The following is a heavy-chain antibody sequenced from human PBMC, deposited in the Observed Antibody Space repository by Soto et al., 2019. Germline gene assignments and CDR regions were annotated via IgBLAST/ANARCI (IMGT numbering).Heavy chain of an antibody. D-gene: IGHD2-15*01. Sequence: PSETLSLTCIVSGGSVYSNGHYWGWIRQPPGKGLEWIGSIDNNGVTNYNSSLKSRVTISRDTSKNQFSLRLTSVTAAGTAVYYCGKILVGATGHTDADSWGPGTMVTVYS. CDR3: GKILVGATGHTDADS. CDR2: IDNNGVT. CDR1: GGSVYSNGHY. V-gene: IGHV4-39*01. J-gene: IGHJ4*02.